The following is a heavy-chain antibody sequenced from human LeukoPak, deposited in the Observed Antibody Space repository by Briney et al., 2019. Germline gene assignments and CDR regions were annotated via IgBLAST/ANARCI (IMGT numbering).Heavy chain of an antibody. CDR3: AKDIRSSQDAFDI. V-gene: IGHV3-9*01. J-gene: IGHJ3*02. CDR2: ISWNSGSI. Sequence: GRSLRLSCAASGFTFDDYVMHWVRQAPGKGLEWVSGISWNSGSIGYADPVKGRFIISRDNAKNSLYLQMNSLRAEDTALYYCAKDIRSSQDAFDIWGQGTMVTVSS. CDR1: GFTFDDYV. D-gene: IGHD2-15*01.